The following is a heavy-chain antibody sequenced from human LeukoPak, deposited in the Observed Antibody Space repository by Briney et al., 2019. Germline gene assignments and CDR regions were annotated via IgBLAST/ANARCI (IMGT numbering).Heavy chain of an antibody. Sequence: PGGSLRLSCAASGFTFSSYGMHWVRQAPGKGLEWVAVISYDGSNKYYADSVKGRFTISRDNSKNTLYLQMNSLRAEDTAVYYCAKIRPSRYSYALDAFDIWGQGTMVTVSS. V-gene: IGHV3-30*18. J-gene: IGHJ3*02. CDR3: AKIRPSRYSYALDAFDI. CDR2: ISYDGSNK. D-gene: IGHD5-18*01. CDR1: GFTFSSYG.